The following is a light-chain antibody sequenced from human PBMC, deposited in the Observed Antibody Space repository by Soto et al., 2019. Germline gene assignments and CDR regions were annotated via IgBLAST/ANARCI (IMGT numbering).Light chain of an antibody. CDR3: QRYYNAPFT. CDR1: QGIGNY. V-gene: IGKV1-27*01. J-gene: IGKJ4*01. CDR2: GAS. Sequence: DIQMTQSPSSLSASVGDRVTITCRASQGIGNYLAWYQHKPGKVPKLLIYGASTLQSRVPSRFSGSGSGTDFTLTINNLQPEDVATYYCQRYYNAPFTFGGGTKVDI.